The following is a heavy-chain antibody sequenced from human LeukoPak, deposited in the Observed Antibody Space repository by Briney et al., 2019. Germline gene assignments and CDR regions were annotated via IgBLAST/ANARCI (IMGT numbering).Heavy chain of an antibody. CDR2: IRRKSDGGTT. J-gene: IGHJ4*02. V-gene: IGHV3-15*01. CDR3: CTGGHYCGS. D-gene: IGHD2-21*01. CDR1: VFTFSNYW. Sequence: PGGSLRLSCASSVFTFSNYWMSWVRQARGKGPEWVGRIRRKSDGGTTDYAAPVKGRFAISRDDSKNTLYLQMNSLKTEDTGVYYCCTGGHYCGSWGQGTPVTVSS.